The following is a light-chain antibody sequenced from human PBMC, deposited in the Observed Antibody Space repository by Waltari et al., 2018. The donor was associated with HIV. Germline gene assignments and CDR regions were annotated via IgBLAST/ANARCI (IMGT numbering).Light chain of an antibody. CDR2: DDR. Sequence: SYILTQPPSVSVAPGQTARITCGGNNIGDKIVHWYQQKPGQAPVLVVYDDRDRPSGIPERFSGSNSGNTATLTISRVEAGDEADYYCQVWDSSSDRNYVFGTGTKVTVL. V-gene: IGLV3-21*02. CDR3: QVWDSSSDRNYV. J-gene: IGLJ1*01. CDR1: NIGDKI.